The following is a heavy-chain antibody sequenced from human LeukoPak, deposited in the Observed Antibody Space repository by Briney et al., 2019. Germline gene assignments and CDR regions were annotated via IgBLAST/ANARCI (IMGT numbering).Heavy chain of an antibody. CDR2: IYYSGST. V-gene: IGHV4-31*03. CDR1: GGSISSGGYY. Sequence: SETLSLTCTVSGGSISSGGYYWSWIRQHPGKGLEWIGYIYYSGSTYYNPSLKSRVTISVDTSKNQFSLKLSSVTAADTAVYYCARGPCSSTSCSTNWFDPWGQGTLVTVSS. J-gene: IGHJ5*02. CDR3: ARGPCSSTSCSTNWFDP. D-gene: IGHD2-2*01.